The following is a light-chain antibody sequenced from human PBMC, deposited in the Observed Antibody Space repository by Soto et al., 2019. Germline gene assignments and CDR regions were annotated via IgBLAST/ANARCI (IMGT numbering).Light chain of an antibody. J-gene: IGLJ1*01. CDR3: CSYAGSPYV. CDR2: EVS. V-gene: IGLV2-23*02. Sequence: QFVLTQPASVSGSPGQSITISCTGTSSDVGSYNLVSWYQQHPGKAPKLMIYEVSKRPSGVSNRFSGSKSGNTASLTISGLQAEDEADYYCCSYAGSPYVFGTGTKVTVL. CDR1: SSDVGSYNL.